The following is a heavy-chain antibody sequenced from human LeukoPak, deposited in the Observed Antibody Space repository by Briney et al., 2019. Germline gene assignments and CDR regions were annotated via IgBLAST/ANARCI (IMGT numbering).Heavy chain of an antibody. J-gene: IGHJ4*02. Sequence: GGSLRLSCEASGFTFSRYGMSWVRQAPGKGLEWVSAIRGSGGSTYYADSVKGRFTISRDNSKNTLYLQMNSLRAEDTAVYYCAKAGAVVVVAAKYFDYWGQGTLVTVSS. CDR1: GFTFSRYG. CDR2: IRGSGGST. CDR3: AKAGAVVVVAAKYFDY. D-gene: IGHD2-15*01. V-gene: IGHV3-23*01.